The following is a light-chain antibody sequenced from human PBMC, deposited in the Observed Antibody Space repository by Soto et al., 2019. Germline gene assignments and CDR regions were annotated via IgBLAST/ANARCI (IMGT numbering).Light chain of an antibody. CDR2: DAS. CDR3: QQRYVWLT. V-gene: IGKV3-11*01. Sequence: IVLTQSPATLSLSPGERATLSCRAGQSISTYLAWYQQKSGQAPRLLIYDASNGATGTPARFSGSGSGADFTLTISSLEPEDSAVYCCQQRYVWLTFGGGTKVEIK. J-gene: IGKJ4*01. CDR1: QSISTY.